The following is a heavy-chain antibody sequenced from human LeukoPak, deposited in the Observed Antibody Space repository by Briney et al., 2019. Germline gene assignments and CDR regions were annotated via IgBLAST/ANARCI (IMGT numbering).Heavy chain of an antibody. V-gene: IGHV4-61*02. D-gene: IGHD3-22*01. CDR1: GGSISSGSYY. CDR2: IYTSGST. J-gene: IGHJ5*02. CDR3: ASNYDSSGP. Sequence: SQTLSLTCTVSGGSISSGSYYWSWIRQPAGKGLEWIGRIYTSGSTNYNPSLKSRVTISVDTSKNQFSLKLSSVTAADTAVYYCASNYDSSGPWGQGTLVTVSS.